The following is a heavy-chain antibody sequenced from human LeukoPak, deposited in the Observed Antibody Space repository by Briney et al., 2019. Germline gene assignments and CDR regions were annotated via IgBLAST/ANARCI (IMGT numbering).Heavy chain of an antibody. CDR2: IYYSGST. J-gene: IGHJ2*01. CDR1: GGSISSSSYY. V-gene: IGHV4-39*01. D-gene: IGHD3-10*01. CDR3: ARLSVVQYYYGSGSYPGDWYFDL. Sequence: SETLSLPCTVSGGSISSSSYYWGWIRQPPGKGLEWVGSIYYSGSTYYNPSLKSRVTISGDTSKNQFSLKLSSVTAADTAVYYCARLSVVQYYYGSGSYPGDWYFDLWGRGTLVTVSS.